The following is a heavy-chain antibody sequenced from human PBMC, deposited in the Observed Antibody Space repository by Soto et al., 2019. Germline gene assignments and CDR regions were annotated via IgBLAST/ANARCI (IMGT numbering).Heavy chain of an antibody. Sequence: SETLSLTCTVSGGSISSYYWSWVRQPPGKGLEWIGYIYYSGSTNYNPSLKSRVTISVDTSKNQFSLKLSSVTAADTAVYYCARVVPPNYDFWSGYYTEDYYYYGMDVWGQGTTVTVSS. CDR1: GGSISSYY. D-gene: IGHD3-3*01. V-gene: IGHV4-59*01. CDR3: ARVVPPNYDFWSGYYTEDYYYYGMDV. CDR2: IYYSGST. J-gene: IGHJ6*02.